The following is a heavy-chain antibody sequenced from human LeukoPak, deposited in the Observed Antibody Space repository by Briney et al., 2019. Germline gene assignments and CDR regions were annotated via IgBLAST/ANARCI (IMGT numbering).Heavy chain of an antibody. D-gene: IGHD5-18*01. J-gene: IGHJ4*02. CDR3: ARNISLGRDTTMVTVFDY. CDR2: IYHSGST. Sequence: SETLSLTCAVSGDSISSGYYWGWIRQPPGKVLECIGSIYHSGSTVYSPSLKSRVTISVDTSKNQFSLRLSSVTAADTAVYYCARNISLGRDTTMVTVFDYWGQGTLVTVSS. V-gene: IGHV4-38-2*01. CDR1: GDSISSGYY.